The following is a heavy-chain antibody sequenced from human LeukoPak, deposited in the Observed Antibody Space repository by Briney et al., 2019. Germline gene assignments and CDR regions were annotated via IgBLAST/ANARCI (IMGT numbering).Heavy chain of an antibody. J-gene: IGHJ3*02. CDR2: ISSSSSYI. CDR3: ARVTGGELPNAFDI. V-gene: IGHV3-21*01. Sequence: GGSLRLSCAASGFTFSSYSMNWVRQAPGKGLEWVSSISSSSSYIYYADSVKGRFTISRDNAKNSLYLQMNSLRAEDTAVYYCARVTGGELPNAFDIWGQGTMVTVSS. D-gene: IGHD1-26*01. CDR1: GFTFSSYS.